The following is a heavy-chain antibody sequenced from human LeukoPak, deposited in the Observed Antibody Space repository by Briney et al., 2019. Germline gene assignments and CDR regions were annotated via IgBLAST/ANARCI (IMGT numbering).Heavy chain of an antibody. CDR3: ARAGGSGPFDP. J-gene: IGHJ5*02. CDR2: IYHSGST. D-gene: IGHD3-10*01. CDR1: GGSISSGGYS. V-gene: IGHV4-30-2*01. Sequence: PSQTLSLTCAVSGGSISSGGYSWSWIRQPPGKGLEWIGYIYHSGSTYYNPSLKSRVTISVDRSKNQFSLKLGSVTAADTAVYYCARAGGSGPFDPWGLGTLVTVSS.